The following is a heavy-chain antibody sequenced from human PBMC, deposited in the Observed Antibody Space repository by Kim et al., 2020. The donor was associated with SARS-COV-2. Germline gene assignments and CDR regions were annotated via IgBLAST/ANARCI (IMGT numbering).Heavy chain of an antibody. J-gene: IGHJ4*02. CDR2: ISSSATTI. CDR3: ARARAPYANYPIDY. Sequence: GGSLRLSCAASGFTFSGYSMNWVRQAPGKGLEWVSYISSSATTIYYADSVKGRFTTSRDNAKNTLHLQMNSLRDEDTAVYYCARARAPYANYPIDYWGQG. D-gene: IGHD2-8*01. V-gene: IGHV3-48*02. CDR1: GFTFSGYS.